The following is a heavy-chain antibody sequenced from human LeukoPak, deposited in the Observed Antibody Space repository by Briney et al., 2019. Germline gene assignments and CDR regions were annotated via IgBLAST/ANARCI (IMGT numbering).Heavy chain of an antibody. CDR1: GYTFTGYY. V-gene: IGHV1-2*02. CDR2: INPNSGGT. CDR3: ARVLPRYYYDSRIHYYYYYGMDV. J-gene: IGHJ6*02. D-gene: IGHD3-22*01. Sequence: GSVKVSCKASGYTFTGYYMHWVRQAPGQGLEWMGWINPNSGGTNYAQKFQGRVTMTRDTSISTAYMELSRLRSDDTAVYYCARVLPRYYYDSRIHYYYYYGMDVWGQGTTVTVSS.